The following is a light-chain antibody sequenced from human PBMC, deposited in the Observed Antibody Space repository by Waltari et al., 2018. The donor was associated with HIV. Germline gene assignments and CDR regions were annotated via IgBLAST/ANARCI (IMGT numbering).Light chain of an antibody. J-gene: IGLJ3*02. V-gene: IGLV1-44*01. CDR3: AIWDGLNGWV. CDR2: RNS. Sequence: QSVLTQPPSASGTPGQRVTISCSGSYSNIGRRIANVLWYQQPPGASPKLRIYRNSQLTSGVPDRFSGSKSGTSASLAISAIQSEDEADYYCAIWDGLNGWVFGGGTRVTVL. CDR1: YSNIGRRI.